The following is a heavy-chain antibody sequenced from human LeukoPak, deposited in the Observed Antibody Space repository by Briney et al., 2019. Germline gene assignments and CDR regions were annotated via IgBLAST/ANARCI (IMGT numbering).Heavy chain of an antibody. CDR3: ARGGYNYDVGRWHY. V-gene: IGHV3-30-3*01. J-gene: IGHJ4*02. CDR1: GFTFSSYW. CDR2: ISYDGSNK. Sequence: GGSLRLSCAASGFTFSSYWMSWVRQAPGKGLEWVAVISYDGSNKYYADSVKGRFTISRDNSKNTLYLQMNSLRAEDTAVYYCARGGYNYDVGRWHYWGQGTLVTVSS. D-gene: IGHD5-24*01.